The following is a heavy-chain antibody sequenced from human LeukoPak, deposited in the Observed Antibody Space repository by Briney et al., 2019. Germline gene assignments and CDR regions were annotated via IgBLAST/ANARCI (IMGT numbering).Heavy chain of an antibody. V-gene: IGHV1-2*02. CDR1: GYTFTGYY. CDR3: ARGALGHPKPGYPY. CDR2: INPNSGGT. Sequence: ASVKVSCKASGYTFTGYYMHWVRQAPGQGLEWMGWINPNSGGTNYAQKFQGRVTMTRDTSISTAYMELSRLRSDDTAVYYCARGALGHPKPGYPYWGQGTLVTVSS. D-gene: IGHD1-14*01. J-gene: IGHJ4*02.